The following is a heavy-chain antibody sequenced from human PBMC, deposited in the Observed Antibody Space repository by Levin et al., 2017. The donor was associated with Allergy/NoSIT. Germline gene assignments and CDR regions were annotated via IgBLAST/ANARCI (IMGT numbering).Heavy chain of an antibody. Sequence: SQTLSLTCTVSGGSVSSGSYYWSWIRQPPGKGLEWIGYIYYSGSTNYNPSLKSRVTISVDTSKNQFSLKLSSVTAADTAVYYCATWGYYYGSGSYYNEKTFDYWGQGTLVTVSS. CDR3: ATWGYYYGSGSYYNEKTFDY. D-gene: IGHD3-10*01. J-gene: IGHJ4*02. V-gene: IGHV4-61*01. CDR1: GGSVSSGSYY. CDR2: IYYSGST.